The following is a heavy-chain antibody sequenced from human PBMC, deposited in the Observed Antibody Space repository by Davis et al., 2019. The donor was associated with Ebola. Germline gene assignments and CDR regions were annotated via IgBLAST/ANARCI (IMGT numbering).Heavy chain of an antibody. D-gene: IGHD6-19*01. CDR1: GGSISSYY. CDR3: ARGRIAVADGFDY. Sequence: MPSETLSLTCTVSGGSISSYYWSWIRQPPGKGLEWIGYIYYSGNTNYNPSLKSRVTISVDTSKNQFSLKLSSVTAADTAVYYCARGRIAVADGFDYWGQGTLVTVSS. CDR2: IYYSGNT. V-gene: IGHV4-59*08. J-gene: IGHJ4*02.